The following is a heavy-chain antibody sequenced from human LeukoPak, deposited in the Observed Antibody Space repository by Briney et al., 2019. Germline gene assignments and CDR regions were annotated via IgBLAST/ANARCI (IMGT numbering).Heavy chain of an antibody. Sequence: GGSLRLSCAASGFTFNGHWMHWVRHAPGKGLVWVSLINGDGSTISYADSVKGRFTISRDNAKNRLYLQMNSLGAEDTAVYYCASTIGSAGTQYWGQGTLVTVSS. CDR1: GFTFNGHW. V-gene: IGHV3-74*01. D-gene: IGHD6-13*01. CDR3: ASTIGSAGTQY. CDR2: INGDGSTI. J-gene: IGHJ4*02.